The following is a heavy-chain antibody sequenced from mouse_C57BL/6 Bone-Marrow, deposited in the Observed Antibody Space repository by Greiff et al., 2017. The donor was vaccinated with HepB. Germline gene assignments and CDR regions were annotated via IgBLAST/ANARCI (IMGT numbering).Heavy chain of an antibody. CDR2: IDPSDSYT. V-gene: IGHV1-69*01. Sequence: QVQLQQPGAELVMPGASVKLSCKASGYTFTSYWMHWVKQRPGQGLEWIGEIDPSDSYTNYNQKFKGKSTLTVDKSSSTAYMQLSSLTSEDSAVYYCARWDYVSTFAYWGQATLVTVSA. D-gene: IGHD1-1*01. CDR1: GYTFTSYW. CDR3: ARWDYVSTFAY. J-gene: IGHJ3*01.